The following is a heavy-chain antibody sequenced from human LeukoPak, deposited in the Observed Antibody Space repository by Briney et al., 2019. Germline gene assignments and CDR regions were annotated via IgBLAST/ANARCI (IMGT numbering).Heavy chain of an antibody. J-gene: IGHJ2*01. D-gene: IGHD1-26*01. V-gene: IGHV4-39*01. CDR2: IYYSGRT. Sequence: PSETLSLTCTVSGGSISSSSYYWGWIRQPPGKGLEWIGSIYYSGRTYYNPSLKSRVTISVDTSKNQFSLKLSSVTAADTAVYYCARLRWELSYWYFDLWGRGTLVTVSS. CDR3: ARLRWELSYWYFDL. CDR1: GGSISSSSYY.